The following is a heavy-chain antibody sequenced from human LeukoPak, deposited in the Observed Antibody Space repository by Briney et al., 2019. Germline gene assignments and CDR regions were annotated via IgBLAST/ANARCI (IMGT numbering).Heavy chain of an antibody. CDR1: GFTVSSNY. J-gene: IGHJ4*02. D-gene: IGHD6-19*01. CDR3: ATLKEGGYSSGWYFDY. Sequence: PGGSLRLSCAASGFTVSSNYMSWVRQAPGKGLEWVSVIYSGGSTYYADSVKGRFTISRDNSKNTLYLQMNSLRAKDTAVYYCATLKEGGYSSGWYFDYWGQGTLVTVSS. V-gene: IGHV3-53*01. CDR2: IYSGGST.